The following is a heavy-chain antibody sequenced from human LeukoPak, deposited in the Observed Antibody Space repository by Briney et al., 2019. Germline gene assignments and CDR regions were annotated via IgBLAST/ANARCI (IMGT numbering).Heavy chain of an antibody. CDR2: ISGSGGST. CDR1: GFTFSIYA. D-gene: IGHD3-22*01. CDR3: ARDRATYYYDSSGYYQPGRYYYGMDV. Sequence: GGSLRLSCAASGFTFSIYAMSWVRQTPGKGLEWVSSISGSGGSTYYADSVKGRFTISRDNAKNSLYLQMNSLRAEDTAVYYCARDRATYYYDSSGYYQPGRYYYGMDVWGQGTTVTVSS. V-gene: IGHV3-23*01. J-gene: IGHJ6*02.